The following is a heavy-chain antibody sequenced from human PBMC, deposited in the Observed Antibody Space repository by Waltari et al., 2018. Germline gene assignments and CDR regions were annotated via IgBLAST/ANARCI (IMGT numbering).Heavy chain of an antibody. CDR3: ARGLTTAGPLVYYYYGMDV. V-gene: IGHV1-69*01. J-gene: IGHJ6*02. D-gene: IGHD6-13*01. CDR1: GGTFSSYA. CDR2: IIPVCGTT. Sequence: QVQLVQSGAEVKKPGSSVKVSCKASGGTFSSYAISWVRQAPGQGLEWMGGIIPVCGTTSKAPTVPGSVTIAADASTRPAYMELSSLRSEVTAVYDCARGLTTAGPLVYYYYGMDVWGQGTTVTVSS.